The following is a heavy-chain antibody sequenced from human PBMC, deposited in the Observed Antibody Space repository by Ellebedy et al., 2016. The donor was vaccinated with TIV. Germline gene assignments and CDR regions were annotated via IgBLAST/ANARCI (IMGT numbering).Heavy chain of an antibody. CDR2: IIPILGIA. J-gene: IGHJ6*02. Sequence: ASVKVSCKASGGTFSSYAISWVRQAPGQGLEWMGRIIPILGIANYTQKFQGRVTIIAYKSTSTAYMELSSLRSEDTAVYYCANTAMAVDYYYGMDVWGQGTTVTVSS. V-gene: IGHV1-69*04. D-gene: IGHD5-18*01. CDR1: GGTFSSYA. CDR3: ANTAMAVDYYYGMDV.